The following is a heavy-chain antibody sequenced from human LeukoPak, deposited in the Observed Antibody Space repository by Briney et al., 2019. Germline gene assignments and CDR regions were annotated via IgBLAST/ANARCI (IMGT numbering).Heavy chain of an antibody. D-gene: IGHD6-19*01. J-gene: IGHJ4*02. V-gene: IGHV3-30-3*01. CDR3: ARVSSGWQNFDY. CDR1: GFTFSSYA. Sequence: GRSLRLSCAASGFTFSSYAMHWVRQAPGKRLEWVAVIPYDGSNKYYADSVKGRFTISRDNSKNTLYLQMNCLRAEDTAVYYCARVSSGWQNFDYWGQGTLVTVSS. CDR2: IPYDGSNK.